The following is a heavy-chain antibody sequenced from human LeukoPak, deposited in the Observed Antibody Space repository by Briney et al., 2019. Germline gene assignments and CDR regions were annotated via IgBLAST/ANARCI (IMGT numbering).Heavy chain of an antibody. CDR1: GFTFSSYS. D-gene: IGHD5-12*01. Sequence: GGSLRPSCAASGFTFSSYSMNWVRQAPGKGLEWVSSISSSSSYIYYADSVKGRFTISRDNAKNSLYLQMNSLRAEDTAVYYCAREGGGYDLDYWGQGTLVTVSS. V-gene: IGHV3-21*04. CDR2: ISSSSSYI. J-gene: IGHJ4*02. CDR3: AREGGGYDLDY.